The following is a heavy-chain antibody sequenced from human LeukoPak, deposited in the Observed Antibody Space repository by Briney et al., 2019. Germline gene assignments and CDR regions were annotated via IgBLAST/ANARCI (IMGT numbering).Heavy chain of an antibody. Sequence: GGSLRLSCAASGFTFSSYAMSWVRQAPGKGLEWASAISGSGGSTYYADSVKGRFTISRDNSKNTLYLQMNSLRAEDTAVYYCARDPRIGYCSGGTCSFLDYWGQGTLVTVSS. CDR2: ISGSGGST. CDR1: GFTFSSYA. J-gene: IGHJ4*02. D-gene: IGHD2-15*01. CDR3: ARDPRIGYCSGGTCSFLDY. V-gene: IGHV3-23*01.